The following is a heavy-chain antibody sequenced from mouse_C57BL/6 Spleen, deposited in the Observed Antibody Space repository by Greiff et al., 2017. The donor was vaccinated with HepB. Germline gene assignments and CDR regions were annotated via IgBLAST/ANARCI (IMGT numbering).Heavy chain of an antibody. Sequence: EVKLMESGGGLVQPGGSMKLSCVASGFTFSNYWMNWVRQSPEKGLEWVAQIRLKSDNYATHYAESVKGRFTISRDDSKSSVYLQMNNLRAEDTGIYYCTELFYYAMDYWGQGTSVTVSS. D-gene: IGHD1-1*02. V-gene: IGHV6-3*01. J-gene: IGHJ4*01. CDR3: TELFYYAMDY. CDR1: GFTFSNYW. CDR2: IRLKSDNYAT.